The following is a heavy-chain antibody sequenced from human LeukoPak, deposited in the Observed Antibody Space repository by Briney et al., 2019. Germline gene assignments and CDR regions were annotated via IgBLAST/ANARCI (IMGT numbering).Heavy chain of an antibody. Sequence: ASVKVSCKASGYTFTSYYMHWVRQAPGQGLEWMGWISAYNGNTNYAQKLQGRVTMTTDTSTSTAYMELRSLRSDDTAVYYCARSLGIAAAGDYWGQGTLVTVSS. V-gene: IGHV1-18*04. CDR3: ARSLGIAAAGDY. CDR2: ISAYNGNT. D-gene: IGHD6-13*01. CDR1: GYTFTSYY. J-gene: IGHJ4*02.